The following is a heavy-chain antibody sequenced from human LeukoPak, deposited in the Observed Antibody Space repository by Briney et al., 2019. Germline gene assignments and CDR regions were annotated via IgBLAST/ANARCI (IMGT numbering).Heavy chain of an antibody. V-gene: IGHV3-48*01. J-gene: IGHJ3*02. CDR1: GFTFSSYS. CDR3: AKVSSGGDNYAFDI. D-gene: IGHD2-21*02. Sequence: GGSLRLSCAASGFTFSSYSMNWVRQAPGKGLEWVSYISSSSSTIYYADSVKGRFTISRDNAKNSLYLQMNSLRAEDTAVYYCAKVSSGGDNYAFDIWGQGTMVTVSS. CDR2: ISSSSSTI.